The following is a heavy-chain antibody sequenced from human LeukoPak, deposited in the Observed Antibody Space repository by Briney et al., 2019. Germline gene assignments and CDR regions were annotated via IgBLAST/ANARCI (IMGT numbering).Heavy chain of an antibody. CDR2: VSSNGGST. D-gene: IGHD4-17*01. Sequence: PGGSLRLSCAASGFTFNRYDINWVRQAPGEGLEWVSAVSSNGGSTYHADSVKGRFSVLRDNSKNTVFLQMNSLRVGDTGVYYCVKGGDQDYWGQGTLVTVSS. CDR3: VKGGDQDY. CDR1: GFTFNRYD. J-gene: IGHJ4*02. V-gene: IGHV3-23*01.